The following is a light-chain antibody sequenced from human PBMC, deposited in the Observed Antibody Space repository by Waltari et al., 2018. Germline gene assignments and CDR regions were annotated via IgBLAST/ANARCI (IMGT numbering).Light chain of an antibody. CDR3: MQSLQTPLT. J-gene: IGKJ4*01. CDR1: QSLLHRNGHNY. V-gene: IGKV2-28*01. CDR2: LGS. Sequence: DIVMTQSPLSLPVTPGEAASISCRSSQSLLHRNGHNYLDWYLQKPGQSPQLLIDLGSNRASGVPDRFSGSGSGTDFTLKISRVEAEDVGVYYCMQSLQTPLTFGGGTKVEIK.